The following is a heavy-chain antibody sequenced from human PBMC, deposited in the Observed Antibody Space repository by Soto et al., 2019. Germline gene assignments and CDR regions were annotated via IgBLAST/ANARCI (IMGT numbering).Heavy chain of an antibody. CDR1: GGSISGGGFS. J-gene: IGHJ4*02. D-gene: IGHD6-19*01. CDR3: ARRTSTSGWRHYFDY. V-gene: IGHV4-30-2*01. CDR2: ILHTGGT. Sequence: SETLSLTCAVSGGSISGGGFSWSWIRQPPGKGLEWIGYILHTGGTQYNPSLKSRVSMSVDKSKNQFSLHLTSVTAADTAVYYCARRTSTSGWRHYFDYWGQGALVTVSS.